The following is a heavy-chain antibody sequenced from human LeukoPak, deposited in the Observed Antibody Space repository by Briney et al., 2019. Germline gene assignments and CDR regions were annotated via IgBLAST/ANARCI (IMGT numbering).Heavy chain of an antibody. Sequence: NPSETLSLTCTVSDGSISSYYWSWIRQPPGKGLEWIGYIYHSGSTYYNPSLKSRVTISVDRSKNQFSLKLSSVTAADTAVYYCARGTPSDYWGQGTLVTVSS. CDR3: ARGTPSDY. CDR2: IYHSGST. CDR1: DGSISSYY. V-gene: IGHV4-59*12. J-gene: IGHJ4*02. D-gene: IGHD2-15*01.